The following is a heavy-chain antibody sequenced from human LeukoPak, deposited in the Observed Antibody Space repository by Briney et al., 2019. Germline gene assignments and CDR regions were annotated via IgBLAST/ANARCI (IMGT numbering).Heavy chain of an antibody. D-gene: IGHD2-15*01. CDR3: ASPKSGGPDAFDI. CDR2: IYSGGRT. CDR1: GFIVSSNY. Sequence: PGGSLRLSCAASGFIVSSNYMNWVRQAPGKGLEWVSVIYSGGRTYYADSVKGRFTISRDNSKNTLYLQMNSLRGEDTAVYYCASPKSGGPDAFDIWGQGTMVTVSS. J-gene: IGHJ3*02. V-gene: IGHV3-53*01.